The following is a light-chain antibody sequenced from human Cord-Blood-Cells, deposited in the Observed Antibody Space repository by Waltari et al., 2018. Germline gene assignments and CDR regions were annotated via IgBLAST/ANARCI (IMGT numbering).Light chain of an antibody. V-gene: IGKV1-6*01. CDR3: LQDYNYPWT. J-gene: IGKJ1*01. CDR1: QGIRND. Sequence: AIQMTQSPSSLSASVGDSVTITCRASQGIRNDLGWYQQKPGKATKPLTYAASSLQSGVPSRFSGSGSGTDFTLTISSLQPEDFATYYCLQDYNYPWTFGQGTKVEIK. CDR2: AAS.